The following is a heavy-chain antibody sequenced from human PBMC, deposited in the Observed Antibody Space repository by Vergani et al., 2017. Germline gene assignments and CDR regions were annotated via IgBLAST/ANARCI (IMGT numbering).Heavy chain of an antibody. D-gene: IGHD2-21*01. CDR3: ASGYCGGGSCLLGWSYGMDV. CDR2: ISMSSSTI. CDR1: GFNFSSYS. V-gene: IGHV3-48*01. J-gene: IGHJ6*02. Sequence: EVQLVESGGGLVQPGGSLRLSCAASGFNFSSYSLNWVRQAPGKGLDWISYISMSSSTIHYADSVRGRFTISRDNAKNSLYLQMSSLRAEDTAVYYCASGYCGGGSCLLGWSYGMDVWGRGATVTVSS.